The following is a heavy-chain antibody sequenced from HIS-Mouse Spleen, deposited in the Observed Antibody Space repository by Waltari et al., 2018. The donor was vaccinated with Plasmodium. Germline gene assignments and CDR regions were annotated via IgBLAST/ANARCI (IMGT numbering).Heavy chain of an antibody. CDR2: INPNSGGT. CDR3: ARVLGYKAAAGTFVEYFQH. V-gene: IGHV1-2*02. D-gene: IGHD6-13*01. J-gene: IGHJ1*01. CDR1: GYTFTGYY. Sequence: QVQLVQSGAEVKTPGASVKVSCTASGYTFTGYYMHSVLQAPGHGLEWMGWINPNSGGTNYAQKFQGRVTMTRDTSISTAYMELSRLRSDDTAVYYCARVLGYKAAAGTFVEYFQHWGQGTLVTVSS.